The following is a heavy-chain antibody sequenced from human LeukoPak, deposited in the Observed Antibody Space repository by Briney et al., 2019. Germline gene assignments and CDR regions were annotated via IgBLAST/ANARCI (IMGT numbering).Heavy chain of an antibody. D-gene: IGHD6-13*01. V-gene: IGHV4-34*01. J-gene: IGHJ6*02. CDR2: INHSGST. Sequence: SETLSLTCAVYGGSFSGYYWSWIRQPPGKGLEWIGEINHSGSTNYNPSLKSRVTISVDTSKNQFSLKLSSVTAADTAVYYCARGSIAAAGIRGLGYYYYYGMDVWGQGTTVTVSS. CDR3: ARGSIAAAGIRGLGYYYYYGMDV. CDR1: GGSFSGYY.